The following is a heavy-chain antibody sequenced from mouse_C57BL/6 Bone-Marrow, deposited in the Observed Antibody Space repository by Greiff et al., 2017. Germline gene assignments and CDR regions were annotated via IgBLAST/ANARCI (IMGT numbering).Heavy chain of an antibody. V-gene: IGHV5-6*01. J-gene: IGHJ4*01. Sequence: EVQLQESGGDLVKPGGSLKLSCAASGFTFSSYGMSWVRQTPDKRLEWVATISSGGSYTYYPASVKGRFTISRDNAKNTLYLQMSSLKSEDTAMYYCARHEGLRPYYYAMDYWGQGTSVTVSS. CDR2: ISSGGSYT. CDR3: ARHEGLRPYYYAMDY. D-gene: IGHD2-4*01. CDR1: GFTFSSYG.